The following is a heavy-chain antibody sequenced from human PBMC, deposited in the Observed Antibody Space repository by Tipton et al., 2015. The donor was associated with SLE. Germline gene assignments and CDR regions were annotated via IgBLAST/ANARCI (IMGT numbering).Heavy chain of an antibody. V-gene: IGHV4-59*04. CDR2: INHSGNT. J-gene: IGHJ1*01. CDR3: ARQPLYYDSRGSSPAYFQS. Sequence: TLSLTCTVSGGSISSYYWSWIRQPPGKGLEWIGEINHSGNTYYNPSLKSRVTISADTSKNQFSLKLNSVTAADTAVYYCARQPLYYDSRGSSPAYFQSWGQGTPVTVSS. D-gene: IGHD3-22*01. CDR1: GGSISSYY.